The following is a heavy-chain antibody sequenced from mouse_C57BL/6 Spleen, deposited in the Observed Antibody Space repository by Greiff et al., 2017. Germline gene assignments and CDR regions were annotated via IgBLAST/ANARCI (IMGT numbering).Heavy chain of an antibody. J-gene: IGHJ4*01. CDR1: GYAFSSSW. CDR3: ARSKPNFAMDY. Sequence: QVQLQQSGPELVKPGASVKISCKASGYAFSSSWMNWVKQRPGKGLEWIGRIYPGDGDTNYNGKFKGKATLTADKSSSTAYMQLSSLTSEDSAVYFCARSKPNFAMDYWGQGTSVTVSS. CDR2: IYPGDGDT. V-gene: IGHV1-82*01. D-gene: IGHD6-5*01.